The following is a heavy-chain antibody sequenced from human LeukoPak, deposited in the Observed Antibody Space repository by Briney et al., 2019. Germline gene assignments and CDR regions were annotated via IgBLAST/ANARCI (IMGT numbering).Heavy chain of an antibody. Sequence: GGSLRLSCAASGFTVSSNYMSWVRQAPGKGLEWVSVIYSGGSTYYADSVKGRFTISRDNSKNTLYLQMNSLRAEDTAVYYCAKDTPYYYDSSGYYYGSPFDYWGQGTLVTVSS. CDR1: GFTVSSNY. CDR2: IYSGGST. D-gene: IGHD3-22*01. CDR3: AKDTPYYYDSSGYYYGSPFDY. V-gene: IGHV3-53*01. J-gene: IGHJ4*02.